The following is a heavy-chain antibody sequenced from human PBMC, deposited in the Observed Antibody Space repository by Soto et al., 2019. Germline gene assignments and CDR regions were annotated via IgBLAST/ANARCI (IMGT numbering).Heavy chain of an antibody. V-gene: IGHV3-7*01. CDR1: GFTFSSYW. Sequence: EVQLVESGGGLVQPGGSLRLSCAASGFTFSSYWMSWVRQAPGKGLEWVANINQDGSEKYYTDSVKGRFSISRDNTKNSFLLKWTSRRAEDTSVYYCARDDLQAPGGKGPLITVSS. J-gene: IGHJ5*02. CDR3: ARDDLQAP. CDR2: INQDGSEK.